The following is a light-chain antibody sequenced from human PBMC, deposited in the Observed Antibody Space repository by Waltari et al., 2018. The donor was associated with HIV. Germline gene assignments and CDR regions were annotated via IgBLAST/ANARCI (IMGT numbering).Light chain of an antibody. J-gene: IGLJ2*01. CDR2: VSN. V-gene: IGLV1-44*01. Sequence: QSVLTQPPSASGTPGQRVTISCSGSSSHIGSNTVRWYQQLPGTAPKLLIYVSNQRPSGVPDRFSGSKSGTSASLAISGLQSEDDADYFCAAWDDSLSAVVFGGGTKLTVL. CDR1: SSHIGSNT. CDR3: AAWDDSLSAVV.